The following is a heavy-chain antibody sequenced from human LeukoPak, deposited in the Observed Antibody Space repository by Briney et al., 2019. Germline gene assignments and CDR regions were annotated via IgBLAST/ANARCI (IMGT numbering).Heavy chain of an antibody. V-gene: IGHV3-7*05. J-gene: IGHJ4*02. Sequence: PGGSLRLSCAASGFTYSLYWMSWVRQAPGKGVEWVANINPDGSETYYVDSVKGRFTISRDNARSSLDLQMSSLRAEDTAVYYCARNNWASFHYWGQGTLVTVSS. D-gene: IGHD2/OR15-2a*01. CDR3: ARNNWASFHY. CDR2: INPDGSET. CDR1: GFTYSLYW.